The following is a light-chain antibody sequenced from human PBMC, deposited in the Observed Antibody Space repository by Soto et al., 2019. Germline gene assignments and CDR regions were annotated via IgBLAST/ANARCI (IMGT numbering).Light chain of an antibody. CDR3: SSYTSPELV. V-gene: IGLV2-14*01. Sequence: QSVLTQPASVSGSPGQSITISCTGTSSDVGGYNYVSWYQQHPGKAPKLMIYDVSNRPSGVSNRFSGSKSGNTASLTISGLQAEDEADYYCSSYTSPELVFGGGTKVTVL. CDR2: DVS. J-gene: IGLJ2*01. CDR1: SSDVGGYNY.